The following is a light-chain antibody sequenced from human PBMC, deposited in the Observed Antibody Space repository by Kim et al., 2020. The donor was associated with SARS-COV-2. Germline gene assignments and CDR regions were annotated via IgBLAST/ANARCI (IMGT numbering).Light chain of an antibody. J-gene: IGKJ5*01. Sequence: VSVGDRFTITCRASQGISKYLAWYQQKPGKAPNLLISAATNLESGVPSRFSGGGSGTDFTLTINSLQSEDFATYYCQHTFSFPIPFGQGTRLEIK. CDR3: QHTFSFPIP. CDR2: AAT. CDR1: QGISKY. V-gene: IGKV1-12*01.